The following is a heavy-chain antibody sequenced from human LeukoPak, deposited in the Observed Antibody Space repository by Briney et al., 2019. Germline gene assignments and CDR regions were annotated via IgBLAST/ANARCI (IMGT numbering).Heavy chain of an antibody. CDR3: ARGSWIQLPADAFDI. CDR1: GYTFTSYG. D-gene: IGHD5-18*01. CDR2: ISAYNGNT. J-gene: IGHJ3*02. V-gene: IGHV1-18*01. Sequence: ASVKVSCKASGYTFTSYGISWVRQAPGQGLEWMGWISAYNGNTNYAQTLQGRVTMTTDTSTSTAYMELRSLRSDDTAVYYCARGSWIQLPADAFDIWGQGTMVTVSS.